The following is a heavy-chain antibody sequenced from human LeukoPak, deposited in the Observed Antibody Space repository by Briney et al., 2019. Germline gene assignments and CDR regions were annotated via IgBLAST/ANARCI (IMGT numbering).Heavy chain of an antibody. D-gene: IGHD6-25*01. J-gene: IGHJ4*02. CDR3: ARSSGDY. CDR2: INHSGST. CDR1: GFTFSSYW. V-gene: IGHV4-34*01. Sequence: GSLRLSCAASGFTFSSYWMSWVRQPPGKGLEWIGEINHSGSTNYNPSLKSRVTISVDTSKNQFSLRLSSVTAADTAVYYCARSSGDYWGQGTLVTVSS.